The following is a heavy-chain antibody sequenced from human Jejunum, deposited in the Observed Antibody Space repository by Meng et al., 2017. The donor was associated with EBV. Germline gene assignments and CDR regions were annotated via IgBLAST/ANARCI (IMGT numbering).Heavy chain of an antibody. J-gene: IGHJ5*02. CDR2: IYYSGST. D-gene: IGHD6-6*01. V-gene: IGHV4-59*01. CDR3: ASHSGSSSWWFDP. Sequence: QEQLQESGPGVGKPWETLSLTCTVSGGSIRGYYWNWIRQSPGKGLEWIGYIYYSGSTNYNPSLKSRVTISVDTSKNQFSLKLSSVTAADTAMYYCASHSGSSSWWFDPWGQGTLVTVSS. CDR1: GGSIRGYY.